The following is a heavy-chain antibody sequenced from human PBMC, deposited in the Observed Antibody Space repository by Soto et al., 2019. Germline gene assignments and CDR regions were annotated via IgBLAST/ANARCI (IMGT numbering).Heavy chain of an antibody. CDR2: ISGSGGST. J-gene: IGHJ4*02. CDR3: AKVLRFLEWPPHQPFDY. Sequence: PGGSLRLSCAASGFTFSSYAMSWVRQAPGKGLEWVSAISGSGGSTYYADSVKGRFTISRDNSKNTLYLQMNSLRAEDTAVYYCAKVLRFLEWPPHQPFDYWGQGTLVTVSS. D-gene: IGHD3-3*01. V-gene: IGHV3-23*01. CDR1: GFTFSSYA.